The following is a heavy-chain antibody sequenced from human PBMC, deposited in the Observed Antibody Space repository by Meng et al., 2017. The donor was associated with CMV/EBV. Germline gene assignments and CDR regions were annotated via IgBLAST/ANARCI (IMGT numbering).Heavy chain of an antibody. CDR2: INHSGST. CDR3: ARANLYYDFWSGKRLYYYGMDV. V-gene: IGHV4-34*01. D-gene: IGHD3-3*01. J-gene: IGHJ6*02. Sequence: SETLSLTCAVYGGSFSGYYWSWIRQPPGKGLEWIGAINHSGSTNYNPSLKSRVTISVDTSKNQFSLKLSSVTAADTAVYYCARANLYYDFWSGKRLYYYGMDVWGQGTTVTVSS. CDR1: GGSFSGYY.